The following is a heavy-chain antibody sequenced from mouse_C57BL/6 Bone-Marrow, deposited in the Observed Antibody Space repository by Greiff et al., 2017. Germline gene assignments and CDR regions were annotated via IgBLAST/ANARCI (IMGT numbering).Heavy chain of an antibody. CDR1: GYTFTSYW. J-gene: IGHJ4*01. CDR3: ARHYYGSSVYAMDY. D-gene: IGHD1-1*01. V-gene: IGHV1-69*01. Sequence: QVQLKQPGAELVMPGASVKLSCKASGYTFTSYWMHWVKQRPGQGLEWIGEIDPSDSYTNYNQKFKGKSTLTVDKSSSTAYMQLSSLTSEDSAVYYCARHYYGSSVYAMDYWGQGTSVTVSS. CDR2: IDPSDSYT.